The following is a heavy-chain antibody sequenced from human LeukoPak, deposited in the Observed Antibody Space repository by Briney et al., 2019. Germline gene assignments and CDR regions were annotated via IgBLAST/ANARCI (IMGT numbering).Heavy chain of an antibody. CDR3: ARGSRGGGYEAFDF. CDR2: ISAYNGNT. CDR1: GYTFTSYG. J-gene: IGHJ4*02. V-gene: IGHV1-18*01. Sequence: ASVKVSCKASGYTFTSYGISWVRQAPGQGLEWMGWISAYNGNTNYAQKLQGRVTMTRDTSISTAYMELSRLRSYDTAVYYCARGSRGGGYEAFDFWGQGTQVTVSS. D-gene: IGHD5-12*01.